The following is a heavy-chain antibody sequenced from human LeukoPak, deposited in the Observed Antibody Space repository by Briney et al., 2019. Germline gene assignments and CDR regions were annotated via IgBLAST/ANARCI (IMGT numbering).Heavy chain of an antibody. CDR2: ISSSGSTI. V-gene: IGHV3-11*01. Sequence: GGSLRLSCAASGFTLSDYYMSWIRQAPGKGLEWVSYISSSGSTIYYADSVKGRFTISRDNAKNSLYLQMNSLRAEDTAVYYCARLRSSSFYYYYMDVWGKGTTVTVSS. J-gene: IGHJ6*03. D-gene: IGHD6-6*01. CDR3: ARLRSSSFYYYYMDV. CDR1: GFTLSDYY.